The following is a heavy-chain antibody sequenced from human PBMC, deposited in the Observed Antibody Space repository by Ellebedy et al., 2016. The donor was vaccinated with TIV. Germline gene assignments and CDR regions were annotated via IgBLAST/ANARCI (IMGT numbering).Heavy chain of an antibody. CDR1: GFTFSSYS. Sequence: GESLKISXAASGFTFSSYSMSWVRQAPEKGLEWVSSISSTSSYIYYSDSVKGRFTISRDNAKNSLYLQMNSLRAEDTAVYYCARDFQLLYWGQGTLVTVSS. CDR3: ARDFQLLY. D-gene: IGHD2-2*01. J-gene: IGHJ4*02. CDR2: ISSTSSYI. V-gene: IGHV3-21*01.